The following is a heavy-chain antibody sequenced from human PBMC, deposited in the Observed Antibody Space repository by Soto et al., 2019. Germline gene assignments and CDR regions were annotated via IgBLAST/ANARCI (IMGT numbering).Heavy chain of an antibody. CDR1: GDSVSSNSAA. D-gene: IGHD5-18*01. CDR2: TYYRSKWFN. Sequence: PSQTLSLTCAISGDSVSSNSAAWNWIRQSPSRGLEWLGRTYYRSKWFNDYAVPVKSRITINPDTSKNQFSLQLNSVTPEDTAVYYCARDPGLDTAMVTVYYFDYWGQGTLVTVS. CDR3: ARDPGLDTAMVTVYYFDY. V-gene: IGHV6-1*01. J-gene: IGHJ4*02.